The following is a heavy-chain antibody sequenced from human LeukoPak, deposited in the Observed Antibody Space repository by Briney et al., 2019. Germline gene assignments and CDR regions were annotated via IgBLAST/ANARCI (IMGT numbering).Heavy chain of an antibody. CDR3: ARDLESGVHDYYYYMDV. CDR1: GGSISSGSYY. J-gene: IGHJ6*03. CDR2: IYTSGST. D-gene: IGHD3-10*01. Sequence: PSQTLSLTCTVPGGSISSGSYYWSWIRQPAGKGLEWIGRIYTSGSTNYNPSLKSRVTISVDTSKNQFSLKLSSVTAADTAVYYCARDLESGVHDYYYYMDVWGKGTTVTVSS. V-gene: IGHV4-61*02.